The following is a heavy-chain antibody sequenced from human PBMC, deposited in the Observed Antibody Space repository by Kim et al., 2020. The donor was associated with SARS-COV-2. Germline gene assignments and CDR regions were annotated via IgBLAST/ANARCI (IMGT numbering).Heavy chain of an antibody. V-gene: IGHV4-59*01. CDR3: ARDQGYSSSWYRGNWFDP. D-gene: IGHD6-13*01. Sequence: SETLSLTCTVSGGSISSYYWSWIRQPPGKGLEWIGYIYYSGSTNYNPSLKSRVTISVDTSKNQFSLKLSSVTAADTAVYYGARDQGYSSSWYRGNWFDP. CDR1: GGSISSYY. CDR2: IYYSGST. J-gene: IGHJ5*02.